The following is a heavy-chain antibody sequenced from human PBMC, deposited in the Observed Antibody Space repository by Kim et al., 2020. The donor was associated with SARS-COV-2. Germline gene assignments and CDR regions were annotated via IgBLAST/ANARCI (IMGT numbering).Heavy chain of an antibody. CDR3: ARGAWSSSRVRWFDP. J-gene: IGHJ5*02. D-gene: IGHD6-6*01. V-gene: IGHV4-34*01. Sequence: PTLKGRVTISVDTSKNQFSLKLSSVTAADTAVYYCARGAWSSSRVRWFDPWGQGTLVTVSS.